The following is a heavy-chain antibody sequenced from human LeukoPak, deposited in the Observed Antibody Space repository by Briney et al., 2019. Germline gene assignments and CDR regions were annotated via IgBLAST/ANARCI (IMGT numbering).Heavy chain of an antibody. D-gene: IGHD5-18*01. CDR1: GYTFTNYG. J-gene: IGHJ4*02. Sequence: ASVKVSCKASGYTFTNYGFSWVRQAPGQGPEWMGWISASNGNTNYAQKFQGRVTLTRDTSASTAYMALRSLRSDDTAVYFCARSGYSFGYHYFDLWGQGTLVTVSS. CDR3: ARSGYSFGYHYFDL. V-gene: IGHV1-18*01. CDR2: ISASNGNT.